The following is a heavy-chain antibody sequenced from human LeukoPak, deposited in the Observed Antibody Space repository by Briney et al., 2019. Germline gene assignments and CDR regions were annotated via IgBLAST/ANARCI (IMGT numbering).Heavy chain of an antibody. Sequence: SETLSLTCTVSGGSINSGGHYWSWIRQRPGKGLEWIGYINYSGSTYYNPSLKSRVTISIDTSQNQFSLKLSSVTAADTAVYYCARDEAIFGAGYYYGMDVWGQGTTVTVSS. D-gene: IGHD3-3*01. CDR2: INYSGST. J-gene: IGHJ6*02. CDR3: ARDEAIFGAGYYYGMDV. V-gene: IGHV4-31*03. CDR1: GGSINSGGHY.